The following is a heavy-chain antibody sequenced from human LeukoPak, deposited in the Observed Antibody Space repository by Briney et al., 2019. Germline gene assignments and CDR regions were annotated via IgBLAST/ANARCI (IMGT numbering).Heavy chain of an antibody. J-gene: IGHJ3*02. Sequence: GGSLRLSCAASGFTFSSYSMNWVRQAPGKGLEWVSLISGSSSYIYYADSVQGRFTLSRDNAKESLYLQMSSLRAEDTAVYYCARAEAARLDAFDIWGQGTMVTVSS. D-gene: IGHD6-6*01. CDR3: ARAEAARLDAFDI. CDR1: GFTFSSYS. V-gene: IGHV3-21*01. CDR2: ISGSSSYI.